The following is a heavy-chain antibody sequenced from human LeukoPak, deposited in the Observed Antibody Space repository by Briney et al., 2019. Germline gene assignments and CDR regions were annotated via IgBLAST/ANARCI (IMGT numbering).Heavy chain of an antibody. CDR2: ISYDGSNK. Sequence: GRSLRLSCAAPGFTFSSYAMHWVRQAPGKGLEWVAVISYDGSNKYYADSVKGRFTISRDNSKNTLYLQMNSLRAEDTAVYYCASSQYYYDSSGSIDYWGQGTLVTVSS. V-gene: IGHV3-30-3*01. J-gene: IGHJ4*02. CDR3: ASSQYYYDSSGSIDY. D-gene: IGHD3-22*01. CDR1: GFTFSSYA.